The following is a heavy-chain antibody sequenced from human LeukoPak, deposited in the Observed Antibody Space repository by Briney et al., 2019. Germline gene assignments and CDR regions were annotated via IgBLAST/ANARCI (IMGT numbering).Heavy chain of an antibody. V-gene: IGHV4-38-2*02. Sequence: SETLSLTCTVSGYSISSGYYWGWIRQPPGQGLEYIGSIYYSGSTYYNPSLKSRVTMAVDTSKNQFSLRLTSVTAADTAVYYCARQTGSGLFILPGGQGTLVTVSS. CDR3: ARQTGSGLFILP. J-gene: IGHJ4*02. D-gene: IGHD3/OR15-3a*01. CDR1: GYSISSGYY. CDR2: IYYSGST.